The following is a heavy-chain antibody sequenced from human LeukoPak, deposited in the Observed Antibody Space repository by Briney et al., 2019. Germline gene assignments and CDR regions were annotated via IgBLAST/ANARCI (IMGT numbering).Heavy chain of an antibody. Sequence: SETLSLTCTVSGCSISSSSYYWGWIRQPPGKGLEWIASIYYSGNTYYNPSLKSRVTISVDTSKNQFSLKLTSVTAVDTALYYCMRHVVGGYTSSWYYFDYWGQGTLATVS. J-gene: IGHJ4*02. V-gene: IGHV4-39*01. CDR1: GCSISSSSYY. D-gene: IGHD6-13*01. CDR3: MRHVVGGYTSSWYYFDY. CDR2: IYYSGNT.